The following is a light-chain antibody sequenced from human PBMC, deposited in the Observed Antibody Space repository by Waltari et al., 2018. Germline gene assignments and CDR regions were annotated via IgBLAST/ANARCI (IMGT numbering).Light chain of an antibody. V-gene: IGLV2-14*01. CDR1: SSDVGAHNY. CDR2: DVI. CDR3: SSKTRSRTWV. Sequence: QSALTQPASVSGSPGQSITISCTGTSSDVGAHNYVPWHQQPPGNAPKLIIYDVIKRPSGVSDRFSGSKSGDTASLTISGLQAEDEADYFCSSKTRSRTWVFGGGTKLTVL. J-gene: IGLJ3*02.